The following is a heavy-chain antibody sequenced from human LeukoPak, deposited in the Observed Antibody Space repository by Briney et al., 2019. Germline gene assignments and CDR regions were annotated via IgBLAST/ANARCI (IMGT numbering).Heavy chain of an antibody. J-gene: IGHJ3*02. CDR2: IYYSGST. CDR3: ARVRSYDFWSGYYDAFDI. D-gene: IGHD3-3*01. CDR1: GRSISSYY. Sequence: SETLSLTCTVSGRSISSYYWSWIRQPPGKGLEWIGYIYYSGSTNYNPSLKSRVTISVDTSKNQFSLKLSSVTAADTAVYYCARVRSYDFWSGYYDAFDIWGQGTMVTVSS. V-gene: IGHV4-59*01.